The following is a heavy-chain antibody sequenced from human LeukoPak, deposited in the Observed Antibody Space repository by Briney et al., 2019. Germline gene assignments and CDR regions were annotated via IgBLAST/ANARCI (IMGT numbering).Heavy chain of an antibody. CDR3: ARVFGLYQEAMNV. D-gene: IGHD3/OR15-3a*01. J-gene: IGHJ6*02. V-gene: IGHV4-30-2*01. CDR2: IYHSGST. Sequence: SETLSLTCTVSGGSISSGGYYWSWIRQPPGKGLEWIGYIYHSGSTYYNPSLKSRVTISVDRSKNQFSLKLSSVTAADTALYFCARVFGLYQEAMNVWGPGTTVTVSS. CDR1: GGSISSGGYY.